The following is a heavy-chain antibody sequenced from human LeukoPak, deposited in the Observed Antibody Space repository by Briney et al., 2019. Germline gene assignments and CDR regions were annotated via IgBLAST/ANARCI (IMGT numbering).Heavy chain of an antibody. Sequence: GGSLRLSCAASGFTVSSNYMNWVRQAPGKGLEWVSVIYSGGSTYYADSVKGRFTISRDNSKNMLYLQMNSLRAEDTAVYYCARDQSGFLEWPFWGQGTLVTVSS. J-gene: IGHJ4*02. CDR3: ARDQSGFLEWPF. D-gene: IGHD3-3*01. CDR2: IYSGGST. CDR1: GFTVSSNY. V-gene: IGHV3-66*02.